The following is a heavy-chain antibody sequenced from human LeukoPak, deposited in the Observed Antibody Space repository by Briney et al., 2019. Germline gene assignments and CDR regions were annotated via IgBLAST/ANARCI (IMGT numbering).Heavy chain of an antibody. CDR2: ISGSGGST. CDR1: GFSFDDYG. D-gene: IGHD5-12*01. J-gene: IGHJ4*02. V-gene: IGHV3-23*01. CDR3: ARGPSGYHNT. Sequence: GGSLRLSCAASGFSFDDYGMSWARQAPGKGLEWVSAISGSGGSTYYADSVKGRFTISRDNSKNTLYLQMNSLRAEDTAVYYCARGPSGYHNTGGQGTLVTVSS.